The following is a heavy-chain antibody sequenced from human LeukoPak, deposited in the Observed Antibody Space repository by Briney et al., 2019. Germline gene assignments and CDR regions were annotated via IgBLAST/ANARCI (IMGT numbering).Heavy chain of an antibody. D-gene: IGHD5-12*01. J-gene: IGHJ6*03. CDR2: IIPIFGTA. CDR3: ARPCCGYGIPYYYMDV. Sequence: SVKVSCKASGGTFSSYAISWVRQAPGQGLEWMGGIIPIFGTANYAQKFQGRVTITADESTSTAYMELSSLRSEDTAVYYCARPCCGYGIPYYYMDVWGKGTTVTVSS. V-gene: IGHV1-69*13. CDR1: GGTFSSYA.